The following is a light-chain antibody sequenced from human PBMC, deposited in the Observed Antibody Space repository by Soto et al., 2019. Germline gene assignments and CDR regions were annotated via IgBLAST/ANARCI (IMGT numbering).Light chain of an antibody. CDR1: SSDVGGYNY. V-gene: IGLV2-14*01. J-gene: IGLJ3*02. CDR3: SSYTSSSGWV. CDR2: EVS. Sequence: QSALTQPASVSGSPGQSITISCTGTSSDVGGYNYVSWYQQHPGKAPKLMIYEVSNRPSGVSNRFSGSKSGNMASLTISGLQAEDEADYYCSSYTSSSGWVFGGGTKLTVL.